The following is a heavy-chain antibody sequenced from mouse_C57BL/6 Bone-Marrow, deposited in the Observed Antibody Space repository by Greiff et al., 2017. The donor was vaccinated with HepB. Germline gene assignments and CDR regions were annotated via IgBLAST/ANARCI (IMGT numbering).Heavy chain of an antibody. Sequence: VQLQESGAELARPGASVKLSCKASGYTFSSYGISWVKQRTGQGLEWIGEIYPRSGNTYYNEKFKGKATLTADKSSSTAYMELRSLTSEDSAVYFCARRGITTVPFAYWGQGTLVTVSA. J-gene: IGHJ3*01. CDR3: ARRGITTVPFAY. D-gene: IGHD1-1*01. CDR2: IYPRSGNT. CDR1: GYTFSSYG. V-gene: IGHV1-81*01.